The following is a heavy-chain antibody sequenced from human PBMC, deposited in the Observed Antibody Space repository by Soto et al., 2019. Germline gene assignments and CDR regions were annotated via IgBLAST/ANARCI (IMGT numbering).Heavy chain of an antibody. J-gene: IGHJ6*02. Sequence: SETLSLTCSVSGASVNSYSWSWIRQSAGKGLEWIGRIYTSASANYSPSFKGRVTLSVDTSENQVFLKLTSVAAADTAIYYCAKDREEGYNFYYGMDVWGQGATVTV. V-gene: IGHV4-4*07. CDR3: AKDREEGYNFYYGMDV. CDR2: IYTSASA. D-gene: IGHD5-12*01. CDR1: GASVNSYS.